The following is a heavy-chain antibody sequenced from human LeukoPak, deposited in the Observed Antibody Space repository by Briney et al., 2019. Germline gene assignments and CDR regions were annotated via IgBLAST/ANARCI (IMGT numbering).Heavy chain of an antibody. Sequence: PSETLSLTCAVYGGSFSSYYWSWIRQPPGKGLEWIGYIYYSGSTNYNPSLKSRVTISVDTSKNQFSLKVSSVTAADTAVYYCARVGASITMVRGVPTRYYYMDVWGKGTTVTISS. J-gene: IGHJ6*03. D-gene: IGHD3-10*01. CDR3: ARVGASITMVRGVPTRYYYMDV. V-gene: IGHV4-59*08. CDR2: IYYSGST. CDR1: GGSFSSYY.